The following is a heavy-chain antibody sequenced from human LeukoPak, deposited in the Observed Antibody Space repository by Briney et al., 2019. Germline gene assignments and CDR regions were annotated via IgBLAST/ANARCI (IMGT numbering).Heavy chain of an antibody. D-gene: IGHD2-2*01. J-gene: IGHJ5*02. CDR3: ARDIVVVPAAMAGWFDP. CDR2: IYTSGST. CDR1: GGFISSYY. Sequence: PSETLSLTCTVSGGFISSYYWSWIRQPAGQGLEWIGRIYTSGSTNYNPSLKSRVTMSVDTSKNQFSLKLSSVTAADTAVYYCARDIVVVPAAMAGWFDPWGQGTLVTVSS. V-gene: IGHV4-4*07.